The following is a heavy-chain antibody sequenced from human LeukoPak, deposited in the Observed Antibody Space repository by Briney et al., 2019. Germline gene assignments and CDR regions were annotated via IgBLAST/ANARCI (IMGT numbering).Heavy chain of an antibody. CDR3: ASDRGGLPYFDWFPWFDP. CDR2: ISAYNGNT. CDR1: GYTFTSYG. J-gene: IGHJ5*02. V-gene: IGHV1-18*01. Sequence: ASVKVSCKASGYTFTSYGISWVRQAPGQGLEWMGWISAYNGNTNYAQKLQGRVTLTTHPSPSTAYMDLRSLRSDATAVYYCASDRGGLPYFDWFPWFDPWGHGPLVTVSS. D-gene: IGHD3-9*01.